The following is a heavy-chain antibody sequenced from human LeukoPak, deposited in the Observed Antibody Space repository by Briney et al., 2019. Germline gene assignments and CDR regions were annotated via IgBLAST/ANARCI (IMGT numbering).Heavy chain of an antibody. CDR3: ASPYGSGSYYAFDP. CDR2: INYSGST. J-gene: IGHJ5*02. V-gene: IGHV4-39*01. Sequence: SETLSLTCTVSGGSISSSSYYRGWIRQPPGKGLEWIGSINYSGSTYYNPSLKSRVTISVDTSKNQFSLKLSSVTAADTAVYYCASPYGSGSYYAFDPWGQGTLVTVSS. D-gene: IGHD3-10*01. CDR1: GGSISSSSYY.